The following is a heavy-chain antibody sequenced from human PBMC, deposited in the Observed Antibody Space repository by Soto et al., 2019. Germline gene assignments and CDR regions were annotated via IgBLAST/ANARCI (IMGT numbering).Heavy chain of an antibody. CDR1: GFTFSSYA. CDR3: ARDLDTAMVPVYYYYYGMDV. V-gene: IGHV3-30-3*01. J-gene: IGHJ6*02. D-gene: IGHD5-18*01. Sequence: AGGSLRLSCAASGFTFSSYAMHWVRQAPGKGLEWVAVISYDGSNKYYADSVKGRFTISRDNSKNTLYLQMNSLRAEDTAVYYCARDLDTAMVPVYYYYYGMDVWGQGTTVTVSS. CDR2: ISYDGSNK.